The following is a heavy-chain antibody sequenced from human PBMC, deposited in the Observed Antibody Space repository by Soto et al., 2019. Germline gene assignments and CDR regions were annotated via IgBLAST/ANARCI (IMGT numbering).Heavy chain of an antibody. CDR2: INSGNDHT. V-gene: IGHV1-3*01. CDR1: GYTFTSYA. Sequence: GASVKVSCKTSGYTFTSYAMHWVRQAPGQRLEWMGWINSGNDHTKYSQKFQGRVTITTDTSASTAYMELSSLRSEDTAVYYCARDRGGPQGYYDIFTDAFDDWGQGTKVTVS. J-gene: IGHJ3*01. CDR3: ARDRGGPQGYYDIFTDAFDD. D-gene: IGHD3-9*01.